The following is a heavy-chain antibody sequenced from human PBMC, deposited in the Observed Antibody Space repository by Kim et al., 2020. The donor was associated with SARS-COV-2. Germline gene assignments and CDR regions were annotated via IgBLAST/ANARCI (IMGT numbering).Heavy chain of an antibody. Sequence: GGSLRLSCAASGFTFDDYAIHWVRQTPGKGLEWVSGISWNSHIIDYADSVKGRFTISRDNAKNSLYLQMNSLGAEDTALYYCAKAAGYNWNYGATLDCWGQGILVTVSS. CDR3: AKAAGYNWNYGATLDC. CDR2: ISWNSHII. CDR1: GFTFDDYA. D-gene: IGHD1-7*01. J-gene: IGHJ4*02. V-gene: IGHV3-9*01.